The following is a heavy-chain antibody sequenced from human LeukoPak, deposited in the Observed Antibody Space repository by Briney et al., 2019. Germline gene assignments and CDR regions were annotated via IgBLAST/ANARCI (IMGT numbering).Heavy chain of an antibody. D-gene: IGHD2-2*01. J-gene: IGHJ4*02. CDR1: GGSISSGDYY. CDR2: IYYSGST. Sequence: SETLSLTCTDSGGSISSGDYYWSWIRQPPGKGLEWIGYIYYSGSTYYNPSLKSRVTISVDTSKNQFSLKLSSVTAADTAVYYCARQARDCSSTSCYSFDYWGQGTLVTVSS. V-gene: IGHV4-30-4*01. CDR3: ARQARDCSSTSCYSFDY.